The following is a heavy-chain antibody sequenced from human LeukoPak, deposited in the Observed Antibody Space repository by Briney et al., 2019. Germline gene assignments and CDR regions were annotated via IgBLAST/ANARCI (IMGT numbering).Heavy chain of an antibody. V-gene: IGHV3-11*06. D-gene: IGHD6-19*01. CDR3: ARDFGSGWYGYFQH. J-gene: IGHJ1*01. CDR1: GFTFSDHH. Sequence: GGSLRLSCAASGFTFSDHHMDWVRQAPGKGLEWVSYISGSSSYTKYADSVKGRSTISRDNAKNSLYLQMNSLRAEDTAVYYCARDFGSGWYGYFQHWGQGTLVTVSS. CDR2: ISGSSSYT.